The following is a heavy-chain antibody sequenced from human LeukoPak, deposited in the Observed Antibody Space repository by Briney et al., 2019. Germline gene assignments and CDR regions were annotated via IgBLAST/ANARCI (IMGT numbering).Heavy chain of an antibody. Sequence: GGSLRLSCAASGFSFSSYAMTWIRQAPGKGLEWVSSVSGSSGSTYYADSVKGRFTISRDNSRNTLYLQMNSLRAEDTAVYYCAKPQPEYSRYYYFDYWGQGTLVTVSS. V-gene: IGHV3-23*01. D-gene: IGHD6-6*01. CDR3: AKPQPEYSRYYYFDY. CDR2: VSGSSGST. J-gene: IGHJ4*02. CDR1: GFSFSSYA.